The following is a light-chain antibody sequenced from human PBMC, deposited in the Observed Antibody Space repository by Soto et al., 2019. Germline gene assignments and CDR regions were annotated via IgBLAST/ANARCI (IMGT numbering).Light chain of an antibody. J-gene: IGKJ1*01. Sequence: IVLTQSPGTLSLSPWERATLSCRASQRVSSAYLAWYQQKPAQAPRLLIYGASSRATGIPDRFSGSGSGTDFTLTISRLEPEDFAVYYCQLYGSSPQWTFGQGTKVDIK. CDR2: GAS. CDR1: QRVSSAY. V-gene: IGKV3-20*01. CDR3: QLYGSSPQWT.